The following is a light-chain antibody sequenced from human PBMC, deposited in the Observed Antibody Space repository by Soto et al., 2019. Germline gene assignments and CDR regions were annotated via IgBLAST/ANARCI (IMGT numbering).Light chain of an antibody. J-gene: IGKJ1*01. CDR1: QSVSSD. V-gene: IGKV3-15*01. Sequence: EIVLTQSPDTLSLPPGDRATLSCRASQSVSSDLAWYRQKPGQAPRLLIYGASTRETGVPARFSGSGSGTDFTLTISRLESEDFAVYYCQQYNSSPRTFGQGTKVDNK. CDR3: QQYNSSPRT. CDR2: GAS.